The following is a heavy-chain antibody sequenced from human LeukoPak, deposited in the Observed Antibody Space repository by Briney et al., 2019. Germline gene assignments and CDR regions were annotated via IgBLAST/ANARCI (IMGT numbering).Heavy chain of an antibody. D-gene: IGHD3-3*01. Sequence: SETLSLTCAVYGGSFSGYYWSWIRQTPGQGLEWIGEINHSRNSNYNPSLKSRVTISVDTSKKNFSLKLSSVTAADAAVYYCARGLYDFWSGSPKPKPYYFDYWGQGTLVTVSS. CDR1: GGSFSGYY. J-gene: IGHJ4*02. CDR2: INHSRNS. V-gene: IGHV4-34*01. CDR3: ARGLYDFWSGSPKPKPYYFDY.